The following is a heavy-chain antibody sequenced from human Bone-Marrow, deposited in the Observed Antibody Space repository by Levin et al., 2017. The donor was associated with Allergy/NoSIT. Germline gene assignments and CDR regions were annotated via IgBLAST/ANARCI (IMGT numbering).Heavy chain of an antibody. CDR2: ISSSSSTI. CDR1: GFTFSSYS. CDR3: ARPDCSGTSCDYIYDS. D-gene: IGHD2-2*01. Sequence: GGSLRLSCAASGFTFSSYSMNWVRQAPGRGLEWVSYISSSSSTISYADSVKGRFTISRDNAKNSLYLQMNSLRDEDTAVYYCARPDCSGTSCDYIYDSWGQGTLVTVSS. J-gene: IGHJ4*02. V-gene: IGHV3-48*02.